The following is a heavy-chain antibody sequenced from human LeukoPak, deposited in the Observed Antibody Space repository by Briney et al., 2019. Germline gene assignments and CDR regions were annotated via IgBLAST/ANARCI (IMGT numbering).Heavy chain of an antibody. V-gene: IGHV4-59*08. J-gene: IGHJ4*02. D-gene: IGHD1-26*01. CDR2: IYYSGST. Sequence: SETLSLTRTVSGVSISTYYWSWIRQPPGKGLEWIGYIYYSGSTNYNPSLKSRVTISVDTSKNQFSLKLSSVTAADTAVYYCASGSYYFDYWGQGTLVTVSS. CDR1: GVSISTYY. CDR3: ASGSYYFDY.